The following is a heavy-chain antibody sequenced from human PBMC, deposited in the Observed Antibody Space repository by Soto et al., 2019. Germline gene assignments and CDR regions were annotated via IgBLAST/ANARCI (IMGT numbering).Heavy chain of an antibody. CDR2: ISFDGSHK. CDR3: AKDGAPRYCSRSSCHPAGAY. Sequence: PGGSLRLSCAGSGFTFSNYGLHWVRQAPGKGLDWVSFISFDGSHKYYADSVKGRFTTSRDNSNNMLYLQMDSLTTEDTAVYYCAKDGAPRYCSRSSCHPAGAYWGQGTLVTVSS. D-gene: IGHD2-15*01. V-gene: IGHV3-30*18. J-gene: IGHJ4*02. CDR1: GFTFSNYG.